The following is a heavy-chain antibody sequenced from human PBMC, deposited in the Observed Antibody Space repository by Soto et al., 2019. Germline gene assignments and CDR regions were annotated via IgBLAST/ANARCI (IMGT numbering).Heavy chain of an antibody. CDR1: GGSLAAYY. CDR3: ARGAIRSSGRQYYFDY. V-gene: IGHV4-59*01. Sequence: SVPLSHRCPVDGGSLAAYYWPLIRKHPGRGLEWIGYIYHSGTTKYNPSLKSRVTISVDTSKNQFSLKLNFVTAADTAVYYCARGAIRSSGRQYYFDYWGQGTPVTVSS. D-gene: IGHD6-19*01. J-gene: IGHJ4*02. CDR2: IYHSGTT.